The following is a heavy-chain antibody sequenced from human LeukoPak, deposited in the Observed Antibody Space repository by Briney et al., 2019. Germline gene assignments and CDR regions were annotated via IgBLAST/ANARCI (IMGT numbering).Heavy chain of an antibody. J-gene: IGHJ4*02. CDR2: ISGSGSKS. Sequence: PGGSLRLSCAVSGFTFSSYAMNWVRQAPGKGLEWVSTISGSGSKSYYADSVKGRFTISRDNSENTLYLQMDSLRAEDTAEYYCANIRGYIFGPFADYWGQGTLVTVSS. CDR3: ANIRGYIFGPFADY. D-gene: IGHD5-18*01. CDR1: GFTFSSYA. V-gene: IGHV3-23*01.